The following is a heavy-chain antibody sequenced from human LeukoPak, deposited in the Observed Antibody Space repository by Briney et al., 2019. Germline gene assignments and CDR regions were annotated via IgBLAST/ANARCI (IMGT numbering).Heavy chain of an antibody. CDR3: ARDTPIPQGGDYGVDY. Sequence: GGSLRLSCAASGFTFSSYWMSWVRQAPGKGLEWVANIKQDGSEKYYVDSVKGRFTISRDNAKNSLYLQMNSLRAEDTAVYYCARDTPIPQGGDYGVDYWGQGTLVTVSS. V-gene: IGHV3-7*01. J-gene: IGHJ4*02. CDR1: GFTFSSYW. CDR2: IKQDGSEK. D-gene: IGHD2-21*01.